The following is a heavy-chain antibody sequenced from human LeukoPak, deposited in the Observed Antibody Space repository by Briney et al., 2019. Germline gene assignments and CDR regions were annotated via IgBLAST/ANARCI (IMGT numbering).Heavy chain of an antibody. Sequence: PGGSLRLSCAASGFTFNNYAMSWVRQAPGKGPEWVSSISGSDGSTYYADSVKGRFTISRDNSKNTLYLQMNYLRAEDTAVYYCEPAASGGFDYWGQGTLVTVSS. V-gene: IGHV3-23*01. CDR3: EPAASGGFDY. J-gene: IGHJ4*02. CDR2: ISGSDGST. D-gene: IGHD2-2*01. CDR1: GFTFNNYA.